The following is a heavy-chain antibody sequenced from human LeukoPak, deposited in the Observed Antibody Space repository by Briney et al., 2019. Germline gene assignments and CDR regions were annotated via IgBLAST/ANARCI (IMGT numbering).Heavy chain of an antibody. CDR3: ARVMSDSSGWRGDY. V-gene: IGHV4-39*07. Sequence: SETLSLTCTVSGGSISSSSYYWGWIRQPPGKGLEWIGSVYYSGRTYYNPPLKSRVTISVDTSKNQFSLKLSSVTAADTAVYYCARVMSDSSGWRGDYWGQGTLVTVSS. D-gene: IGHD6-19*01. J-gene: IGHJ4*02. CDR2: VYYSGRT. CDR1: GGSISSSSYY.